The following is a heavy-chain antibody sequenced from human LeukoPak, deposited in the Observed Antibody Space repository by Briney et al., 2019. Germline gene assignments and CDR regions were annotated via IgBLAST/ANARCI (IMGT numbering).Heavy chain of an antibody. CDR1: GASTTTTTHY. Sequence: PSETLSLTCTVSGASTTTTTHYWRWLRQHPGKGPEWIAYIYYDAGAYYNPSLASRVTISLDSSANQFSLTLSSVTAADTAVYYCARGRREFKYGPDYWGQGTLVTVSS. CDR2: IYYDAGA. CDR3: ARGRREFKYGPDY. V-gene: IGHV4-31*03. D-gene: IGHD3-10*01. J-gene: IGHJ4*02.